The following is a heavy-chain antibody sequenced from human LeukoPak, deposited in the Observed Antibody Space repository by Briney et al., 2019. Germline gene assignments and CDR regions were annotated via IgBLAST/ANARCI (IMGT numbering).Heavy chain of an antibody. V-gene: IGHV3-23*01. Sequence: GGSLRLSCTASGFTFSNYAMSWVRQAPGKGLEWASTISGSDGSTYYADSVKGRFTISRDNSKNTLHLQMNSLRVEDTAIYYCAKGRGYCTGGSCYSDYWGQGTLVTVSS. CDR2: ISGSDGST. D-gene: IGHD2-15*01. CDR1: GFTFSNYA. CDR3: AKGRGYCTGGSCYSDY. J-gene: IGHJ4*02.